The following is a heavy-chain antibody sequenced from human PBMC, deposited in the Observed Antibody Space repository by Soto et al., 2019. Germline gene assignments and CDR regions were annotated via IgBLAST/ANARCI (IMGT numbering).Heavy chain of an antibody. CDR1: GGSVSSGSYY. V-gene: IGHV4-61*01. D-gene: IGHD3-22*01. CDR3: ARDGPYYDSSGYDAFDI. Sequence: SETLSLTCTVSGGSVSSGSYYWSWIRQLPGKGLEWIGYIYYSGSTNYNPSLKSRVTISVDTSKNQFSLKLSSVTAADTAVYYCARDGPYYDSSGYDAFDIWGQGTMVTVSS. J-gene: IGHJ3*02. CDR2: IYYSGST.